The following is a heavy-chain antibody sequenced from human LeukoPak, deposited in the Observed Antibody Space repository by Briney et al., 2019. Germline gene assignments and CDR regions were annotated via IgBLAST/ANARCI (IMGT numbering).Heavy chain of an antibody. CDR2: IYHSGST. J-gene: IGHJ5*02. D-gene: IGHD4-17*01. Sequence: SETLSLTCTVSGGSISSYYWSWIRQPPGKGLEWIGSIYHSGSTYYNPSLKSRVTISVDTSKNQFSLKLSSVTAADTAVYYCASNYGDYINWFDPWGQGTLVTVSS. CDR3: ASNYGDYINWFDP. V-gene: IGHV4-59*08. CDR1: GGSISSYY.